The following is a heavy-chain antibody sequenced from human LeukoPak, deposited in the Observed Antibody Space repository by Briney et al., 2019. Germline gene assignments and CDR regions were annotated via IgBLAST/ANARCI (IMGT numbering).Heavy chain of an antibody. CDR2: IWYDGSNK. Sequence: GRSLRLSCAASGFTFSSYGMHWVRQAPGKGLEWVAVIWYDGSNKYYADSVKGRFTISRDNSKNTLYLQMNSLRAEDTAVYYCARGRDMVRGVRSYYFDYWAREPWSPSPQ. D-gene: IGHD3-10*01. CDR1: GFTFSSYG. V-gene: IGHV3-33*01. CDR3: ARGRDMVRGVRSYYFDY. J-gene: IGHJ4*02.